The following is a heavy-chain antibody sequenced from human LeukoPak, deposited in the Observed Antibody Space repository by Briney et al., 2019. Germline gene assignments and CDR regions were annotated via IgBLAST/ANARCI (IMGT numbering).Heavy chain of an antibody. CDR3: AKQLGYCSDGSCYFPY. D-gene: IGHD2-15*01. V-gene: IGHV3-23*01. J-gene: IGHJ4*02. CDR1: GSTFSSSA. Sequence: GGSLRLSCAASGSTFSSSAMSWVRQAPGKGLEWVSAISNNGGYTYYADSVQGRFTISRDNSKSTLCLQMNSLGAEDTAVYYCAKQLGYCSDGSCYFPYRGQGTLVTVSS. CDR2: ISNNGGYT.